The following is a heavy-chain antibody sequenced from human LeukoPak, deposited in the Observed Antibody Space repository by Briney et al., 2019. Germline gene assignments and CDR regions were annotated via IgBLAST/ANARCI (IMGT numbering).Heavy chain of an antibody. CDR1: GFTLRSYE. V-gene: IGHV3-48*03. Sequence: GGSLRLSCAASGFTLRSYEMNWVRQAPGRGLEWVSYISSGGTTIYYADSVKGRFTISRDNAKNSLYLQMNSLRAEDTAIYYCARIAGGTSGSFFDYWGQGTLVTVSS. CDR2: ISSGGTTI. CDR3: ARIAGGTSGSFFDY. J-gene: IGHJ4*02. D-gene: IGHD1-1*01.